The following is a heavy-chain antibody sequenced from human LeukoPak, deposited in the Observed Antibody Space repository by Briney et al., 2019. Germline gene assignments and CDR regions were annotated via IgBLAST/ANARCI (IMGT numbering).Heavy chain of an antibody. V-gene: IGHV4-30-2*01. CDR3: ARVSGYSSP. Sequence: KPSETLSLTCAVSGGSISSGGYSWSWIRRPPGKGLEWIGYIYHSGSTYYNPSLKSRVTISVDRSKNQFSLKLSSVTAADTAVYYCARVSGYSSPWGQGTLVTVSS. J-gene: IGHJ5*02. CDR2: IYHSGST. CDR1: GGSISSGGYS. D-gene: IGHD6-13*01.